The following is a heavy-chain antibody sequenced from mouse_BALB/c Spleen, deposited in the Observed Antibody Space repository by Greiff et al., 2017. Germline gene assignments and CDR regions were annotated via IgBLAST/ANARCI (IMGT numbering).Heavy chain of an antibody. Sequence: EVMLVESGGDLVKPGGSLKLSCAASGFTFSSYGMSWVRQTPDKRLEWVATISSGGSYTYYPDSVKGRITISRDNAKNTLYLQMSSLKSEDTAMYYCARHGYYRYFDYWGQGTTLTVSS. V-gene: IGHV5-6*01. CDR2: ISSGGSYT. CDR1: GFTFSSYG. D-gene: IGHD2-12*01. J-gene: IGHJ2*01. CDR3: ARHGYYRYFDY.